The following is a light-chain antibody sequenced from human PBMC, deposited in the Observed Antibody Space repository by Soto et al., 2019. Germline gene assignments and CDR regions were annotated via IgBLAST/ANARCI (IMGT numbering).Light chain of an antibody. CDR1: QNVNIY. V-gene: IGKV3-11*01. CDR3: QHRSGFT. J-gene: IGKJ3*01. CDR2: DAS. Sequence: EIVLTQSPATLSLSPGERATLSCRASQNVNIYLAWYQQKPGQAPRLLIYDASNRATGIPARFSGSGSGTDFTLTISSLEPEAFAVYYCQHRSGFTFGPGTKVDIK.